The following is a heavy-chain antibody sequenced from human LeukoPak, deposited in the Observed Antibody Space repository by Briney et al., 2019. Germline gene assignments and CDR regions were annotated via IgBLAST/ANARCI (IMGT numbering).Heavy chain of an antibody. CDR2: ISYDGSNK. J-gene: IGHJ4*02. Sequence: GGSLRLSCAASGFTFSSYAMHWVRQAPGKGLEWVAVISYDGSNKYYADSVKGRFTISRDNSKNTLYLQMNSLRAEDTAVYYCARGKRIVATFSGYWGQGTLVTVSS. D-gene: IGHD2-15*01. V-gene: IGHV3-30-3*01. CDR1: GFTFSSYA. CDR3: ARGKRIVATFSGY.